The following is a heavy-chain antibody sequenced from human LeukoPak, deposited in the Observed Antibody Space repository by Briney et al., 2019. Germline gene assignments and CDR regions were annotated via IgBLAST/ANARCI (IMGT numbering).Heavy chain of an antibody. CDR1: GGSISSYY. CDR2: IYYSGST. D-gene: IGHD1-26*01. CDR3: AINSNSGSYYGFDY. J-gene: IGHJ4*02. Sequence: NTSETLSLTCTVSGGSISSYYWSWIRQPPGKGLEWIGYIYYSGSTNYNPSLKSRVTISVDTSKNQFSLKLSSVTAADTAVYYCAINSNSGSYYGFDYWGQGTLVTVSS. V-gene: IGHV4-59*12.